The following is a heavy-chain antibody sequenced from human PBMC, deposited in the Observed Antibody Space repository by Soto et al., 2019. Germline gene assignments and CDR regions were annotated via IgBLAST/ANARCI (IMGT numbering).Heavy chain of an antibody. Sequence: ASVKVSCKASGGTFSSYAISWVRQAPGQGLEWMGGITPIFGTANYAQKFQGRVTITADESTSTAYMELSSLRSEDTAVYYCARGSSYYYYYYGMDVWGQGTTVTVSS. CDR2: ITPIFGTA. J-gene: IGHJ6*02. CDR1: GGTFSSYA. V-gene: IGHV1-69*13. CDR3: ARGSSYYYYYYGMDV. D-gene: IGHD6-6*01.